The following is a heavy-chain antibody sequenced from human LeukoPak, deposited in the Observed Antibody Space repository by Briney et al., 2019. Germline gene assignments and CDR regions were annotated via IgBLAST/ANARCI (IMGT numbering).Heavy chain of an antibody. Sequence: VASVKVSCKASGYTFTSYGISWVRQAPGQGLEWMGGIIPIFGTANYAQKFQGRVTITADESTSTAYMELSSLRSEDTAVYYCARDPGWCSSTSCYHKDNWFDPWGQGTLVTVSS. D-gene: IGHD2-2*01. CDR3: ARDPGWCSSTSCYHKDNWFDP. CDR1: GYTFTSYG. CDR2: IIPIFGTA. V-gene: IGHV1-69*13. J-gene: IGHJ5*02.